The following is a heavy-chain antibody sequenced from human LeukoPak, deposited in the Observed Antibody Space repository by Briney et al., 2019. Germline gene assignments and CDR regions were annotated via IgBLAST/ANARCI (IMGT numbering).Heavy chain of an antibody. Sequence: GGSLRLSCAASGFTFSGFAMSWIRQAPGKGLEWVSSISRSGESTFYADSVRGRFTISRDNSKSTVSLQMESLRAEDTALYYCAKDYAVGSIDYWGEGTLVTVSS. V-gene: IGHV3-23*01. CDR1: GFTFSGFA. J-gene: IGHJ4*02. D-gene: IGHD3-16*01. CDR2: ISRSGEST. CDR3: AKDYAVGSIDY.